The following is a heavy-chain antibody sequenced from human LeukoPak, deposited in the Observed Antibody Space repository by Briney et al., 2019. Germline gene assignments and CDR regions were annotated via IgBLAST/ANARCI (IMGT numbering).Heavy chain of an antibody. CDR3: HRWTTVTTFDN. D-gene: IGHD4-17*01. J-gene: IGHJ4*02. CDR1: GLTFGDYA. CDR2: FTGRHYGGTT. Sequence: GRSLRLSCTASGLTFGDYAVTWVRQGPGKGLEWVASFTGRHYGGTTEYAASVRGRFTISIDDSKTIAYLHMNRLTIEDTATYYCHRWTTVTTFDNWGQGTLVIVLS. V-gene: IGHV3-49*04.